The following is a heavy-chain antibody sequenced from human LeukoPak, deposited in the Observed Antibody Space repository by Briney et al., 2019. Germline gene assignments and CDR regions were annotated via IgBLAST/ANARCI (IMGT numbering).Heavy chain of an antibody. J-gene: IGHJ4*02. Sequence: GGSPRLSCEASRFTLKNDWMSGFRPAPRKGGEWVSNIKQDEGEKNYVDSVKGRFTISRDNVKNSLYLQMNSLRAEDTAVYSCARVNDYDSGSLYRPIDYWGQGTLVTVSS. CDR2: IKQDEGEK. CDR3: ARVNDYDSGSLYRPIDY. CDR1: RFTLKNDW. V-gene: IGHV3-7*01. D-gene: IGHD3-10*01.